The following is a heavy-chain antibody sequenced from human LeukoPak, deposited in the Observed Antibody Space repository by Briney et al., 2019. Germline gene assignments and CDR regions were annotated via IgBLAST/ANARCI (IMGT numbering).Heavy chain of an antibody. J-gene: IGHJ4*02. CDR3: ARRDDILTGYFNFDY. CDR1: GYSFTSYW. D-gene: IGHD3-9*01. Sequence: GESLKISCKGSGYSFTSYWIGWVRQMPGKGLEWMGIIYPGDSDTRYSPSFQGQVTISADKSISTAYLQWSSLKASDTAMYYCARRDDILTGYFNFDYWGQGTLVTVSS. V-gene: IGHV5-51*01. CDR2: IYPGDSDT.